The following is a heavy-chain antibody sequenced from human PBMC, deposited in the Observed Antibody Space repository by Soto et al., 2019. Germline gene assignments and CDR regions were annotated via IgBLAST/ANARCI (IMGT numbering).Heavy chain of an antibody. Sequence: QVQLVQSGAEVKKPGASVKVSCKASGYTFTNYHIHWVRQAPGQGLEWIGKINPGGGSTSYAQKFQGRVTVARDTSTSTVYMELSSLRSGDTAVYYCVRNSCFFGSEYWGQGTLVTVSS. D-gene: IGHD3-3*01. CDR1: GYTFTNYH. J-gene: IGHJ4*02. CDR3: VRNSCFFGSEY. V-gene: IGHV1-46*03. CDR2: INPGGGST.